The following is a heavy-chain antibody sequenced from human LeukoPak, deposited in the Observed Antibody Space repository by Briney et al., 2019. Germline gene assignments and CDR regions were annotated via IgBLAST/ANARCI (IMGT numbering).Heavy chain of an antibody. CDR3: AGTLWFGELLPIDY. CDR1: GFTFSSYA. Sequence: GGSLRLSCAASGFTFSSYAMSWVRQAPGKGLEWVSIIYSGGHTYYADSVKGRFTISRHNSKSTLYLQMNSLRVEDTAVYYCAGTLWFGELLPIDYWGQGTLVTVSS. V-gene: IGHV3-53*04. D-gene: IGHD3-10*01. J-gene: IGHJ4*02. CDR2: IYSGGHT.